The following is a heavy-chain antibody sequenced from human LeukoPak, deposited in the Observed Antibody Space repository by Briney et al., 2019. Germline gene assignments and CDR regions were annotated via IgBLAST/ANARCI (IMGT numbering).Heavy chain of an antibody. CDR3: ARYSGGCGLIDYYYYYMDV. Sequence: GASVKVSCKASGYAFTSYGISWVRQAPGQGLEWMGWISAYNGNTNYAQKLQGRVTMTTDTSTSTAYMELSSLRSEDTAVYYCARYSGGCGLIDYYYYYMDVWGKGTTVTVSS. V-gene: IGHV1-18*01. J-gene: IGHJ6*03. CDR2: ISAYNGNT. CDR1: GYAFTSYG. D-gene: IGHD2-15*01.